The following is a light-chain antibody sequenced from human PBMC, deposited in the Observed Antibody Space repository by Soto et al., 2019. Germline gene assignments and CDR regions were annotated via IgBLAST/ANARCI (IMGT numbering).Light chain of an antibody. Sequence: EIVLTQSPGTLSLSPGERATLSCRASQSLSNNYLAWYQQKPGQAPWLLIYGASSRATGIPDRFSGSGSGTDFTLTINRLEPEDFAVYYCQQYGSSGTFGQGTKVDIK. V-gene: IGKV3-20*01. CDR1: QSLSNNY. CDR2: GAS. CDR3: QQYGSSGT. J-gene: IGKJ1*01.